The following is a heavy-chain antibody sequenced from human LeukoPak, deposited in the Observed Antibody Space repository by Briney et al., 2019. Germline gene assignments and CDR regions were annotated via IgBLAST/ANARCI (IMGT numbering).Heavy chain of an antibody. Sequence: GRSLRLSCAASGFTFDDYAMHWVRQAPGKGLEWVSGISWNSGSIGYADSVKGRFTISRDNAKNSLYLQMNSLRAEDTALYYCAKGSSSRYYYYMDVWGKGTTVTVSS. CDR2: ISWNSGSI. V-gene: IGHV3-9*01. D-gene: IGHD6-6*01. J-gene: IGHJ6*03. CDR3: AKGSSSRYYYYMDV. CDR1: GFTFDDYA.